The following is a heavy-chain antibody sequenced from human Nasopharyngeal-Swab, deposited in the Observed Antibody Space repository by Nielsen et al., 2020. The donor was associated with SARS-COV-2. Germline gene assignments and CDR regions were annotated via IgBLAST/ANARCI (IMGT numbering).Heavy chain of an antibody. CDR3: ARVFPDYYDSSGYLDY. Sequence: WIRQPPGKGLEWIGYIYYSGSTYYNPSLKSRVTISVDTSKNQFSLKLSSVTAADTAVYYYARVFPDYYDSSGYLDYWGQGTLVTVSS. J-gene: IGHJ4*02. CDR2: IYYSGST. D-gene: IGHD3-22*01. V-gene: IGHV4-30-4*01.